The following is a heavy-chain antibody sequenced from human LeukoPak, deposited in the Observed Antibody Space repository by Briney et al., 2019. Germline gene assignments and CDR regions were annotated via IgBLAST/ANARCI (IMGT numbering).Heavy chain of an antibody. CDR2: IWYDASNK. D-gene: IGHD6-13*01. J-gene: IGHJ4*02. CDR1: GFTFSSFG. Sequence: PGRSLTLFCAASGFTFSSFGMHWVRQAPGKGLEWVAVIWYDASNKYYADSVKGRFTISRDNSKNTLYLQMNSLRDDDTAVYYCVRGVGVSRFNYLDSWGQGTLVIVSS. V-gene: IGHV3-33*01. CDR3: VRGVGVSRFNYLDS.